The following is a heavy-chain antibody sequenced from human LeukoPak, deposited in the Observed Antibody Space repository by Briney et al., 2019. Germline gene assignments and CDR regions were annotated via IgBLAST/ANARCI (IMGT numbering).Heavy chain of an antibody. CDR2: INPNSGGT. CDR3: ARARELHYYFDY. V-gene: IGHV1-2*02. CDR1: GYTFTGYY. J-gene: IGHJ4*02. D-gene: IGHD1-26*01. Sequence: GASVKVSCKASGYTFTGYYMHWVRQAHGQGLEWMGWINPNSGGTNYAQKFQGRVTMTRDTSISTAYMELSRLRSDDTAVYYCARARELHYYFDYWGQGTLVTVSS.